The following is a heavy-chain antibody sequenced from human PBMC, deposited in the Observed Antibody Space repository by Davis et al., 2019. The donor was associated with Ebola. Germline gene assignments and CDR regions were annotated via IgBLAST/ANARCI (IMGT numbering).Heavy chain of an antibody. D-gene: IGHD3-16*02. CDR2: IYYSGST. CDR1: GGSISSYY. CDR3: ARGRDYIWGSYRFGY. Sequence: GSLRLSCTVSGGSISSYYWSWIRQPPGKGLEWIGYIYYSGSTNYNPSLKSRVTISVDTSKTQFSLKLSSVTAADTAVYYCARGRDYIWGSYRFGYWGQGTLVTVSS. J-gene: IGHJ4*02. V-gene: IGHV4-59*12.